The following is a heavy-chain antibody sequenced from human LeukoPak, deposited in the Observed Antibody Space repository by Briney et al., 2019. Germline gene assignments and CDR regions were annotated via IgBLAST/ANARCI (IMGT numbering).Heavy chain of an antibody. CDR1: GGSISSYY. Sequence: LSLTCTVSGGSISSYYWSWIRQPPGKGLEWVSYISSSGSTIYYADSVKGRFTISRDNAKNSLYLQMNSLGAEDTAVYYCARVSSGYYLDYWGQGTLVTVSS. D-gene: IGHD3-3*01. V-gene: IGHV3-11*04. J-gene: IGHJ4*02. CDR3: ARVSSGYYLDY. CDR2: ISSSGSTI.